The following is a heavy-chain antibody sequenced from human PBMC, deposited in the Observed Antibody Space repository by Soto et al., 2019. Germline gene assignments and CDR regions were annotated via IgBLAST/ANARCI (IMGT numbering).Heavy chain of an antibody. D-gene: IGHD5-18*01. CDR2: ISFDGTTK. J-gene: IGHJ4*01. CDR3: ARERYSYGRYFDF. V-gene: IGHV3-30*03. CDR1: GFPFYNYG. Sequence: PGESLKISCAGSGFPFYNYGTNWVRQAPGKGLEWVAIISFDGTTKVYADSVKGRFTISRDNSKNTVFLQMSSLRTADTAMYYCARERYSYGRYFDFWGHGTPVTVSS.